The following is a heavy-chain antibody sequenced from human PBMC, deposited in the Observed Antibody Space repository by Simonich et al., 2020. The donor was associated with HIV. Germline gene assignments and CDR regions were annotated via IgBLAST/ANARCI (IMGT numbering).Heavy chain of an antibody. CDR2: VYNSGSP. D-gene: IGHD1-1*01. Sequence: QVQLQDSGPGLVKPSETLSLTCDVSNYSTSSLYYWGWIRQSPGKWLEGIGSVYNSGSPYSNPSLKSRLTISRNTSKNQFSLRLTSVTAADTAVYYCARRQGNWKVNWFDPWGQGTLVTVSS. V-gene: IGHV4-38-2*01. CDR3: ARRQGNWKVNWFDP. J-gene: IGHJ5*02. CDR1: NYSTSSLYY.